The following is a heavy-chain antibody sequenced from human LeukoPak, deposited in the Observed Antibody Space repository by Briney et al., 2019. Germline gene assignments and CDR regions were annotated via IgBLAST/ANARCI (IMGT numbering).Heavy chain of an antibody. D-gene: IGHD6-19*01. CDR3: AKDLYSIGWPSYYYYYGMDV. CDR2: ISWNSGSI. Sequence: GGSLRLSCAASGFNFDDYAMHWVRQPPGKGLEWVSGISWNSGSIGYADSVKGRFTISRDNAKNSLYLQMNSLRAEDTALYYCAKDLYSIGWPSYYYYYGMDVWGQGTPVTVSS. J-gene: IGHJ6*02. V-gene: IGHV3-9*01. CDR1: GFNFDDYA.